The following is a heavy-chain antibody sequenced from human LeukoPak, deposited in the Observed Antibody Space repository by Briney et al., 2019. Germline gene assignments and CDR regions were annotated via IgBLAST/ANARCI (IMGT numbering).Heavy chain of an antibody. J-gene: IGHJ3*02. CDR3: ARDGYYDSSGYNRDAFDI. V-gene: IGHV4-59*01. D-gene: IGHD3-22*01. Sequence: NPSETLSLTCTVSGGSITSYYWSWIRQPPGKGLESIGYIYYSGSTNYNPSLKSRVTISVDTSKSQVSLMLSSVTAADTAVYYCARDGYYDSSGYNRDAFDIWGQGTMVTVSS. CDR1: GGSITSYY. CDR2: IYYSGST.